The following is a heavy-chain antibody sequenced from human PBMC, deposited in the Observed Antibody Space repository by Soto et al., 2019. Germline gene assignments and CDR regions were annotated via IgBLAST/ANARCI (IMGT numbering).Heavy chain of an antibody. V-gene: IGHV1-18*01. CDR1: GYTFTSYG. Sequence: ASVKVSCKASGYTFTSYGISWVRQAPGQGLEWMGWISAYNGNTNYAQKLQGRVTMTTDTSTSTAYMELRSLRSEDTAVYYCWRGLASIAARPIDYWGQGTLVTVSS. D-gene: IGHD6-6*01. CDR3: WRGLASIAARPIDY. CDR2: ISAYNGNT. J-gene: IGHJ4*02.